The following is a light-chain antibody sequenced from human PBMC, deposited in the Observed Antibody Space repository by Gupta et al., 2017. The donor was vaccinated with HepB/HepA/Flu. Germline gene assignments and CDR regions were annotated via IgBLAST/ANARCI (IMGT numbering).Light chain of an antibody. CDR2: RNN. CDR3: AAWDDSRSGVV. J-gene: IGLJ2*01. CDR1: SSNIGSNY. Sequence: QSVLIQPPSASGTPGQRVTISCSGSSSNIGSNYVYWYQQLPGTAPKLLIYRNNQRPSGVPDRFSGSKSGTSASLAISGLRAEDETDYYCAAWDDSRSGVVFGGGTKLTVL. V-gene: IGLV1-47*01.